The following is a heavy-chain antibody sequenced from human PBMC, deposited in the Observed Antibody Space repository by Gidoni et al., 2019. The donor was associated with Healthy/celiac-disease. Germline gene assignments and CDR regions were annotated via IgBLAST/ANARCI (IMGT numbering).Heavy chain of an antibody. D-gene: IGHD7-27*01. Sequence: QVQLVESGGGVVQIGRSLRLSCAASGFIFSTYGMHWVRQAPGKGLEWVAVISYDGSDKYYADSVKGRFTISRDNSKNTLYLQMNSLRAEDTAMYYCAKPLGIVYGMDVWGQGTTVTVSS. CDR2: ISYDGSDK. J-gene: IGHJ6*02. V-gene: IGHV3-30*18. CDR3: AKPLGIVYGMDV. CDR1: GFIFSTYG.